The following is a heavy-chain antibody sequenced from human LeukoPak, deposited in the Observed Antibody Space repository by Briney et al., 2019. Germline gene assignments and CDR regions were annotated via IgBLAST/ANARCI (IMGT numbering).Heavy chain of an antibody. Sequence: SGTLSLTCAVSGGSISSSNWWSWVRPPPGKGLEWIGEIYHSGSTNYNPSLKSRVTISVDTSKNQFSLKLSSVTAADTAVYYCAGDVLRYFDWLLSNDNWFDPWGQGTLVTVSS. J-gene: IGHJ5*02. V-gene: IGHV4-4*02. CDR2: IYHSGST. D-gene: IGHD3-9*01. CDR1: GGSISSSNW. CDR3: AGDVLRYFDWLLSNDNWFDP.